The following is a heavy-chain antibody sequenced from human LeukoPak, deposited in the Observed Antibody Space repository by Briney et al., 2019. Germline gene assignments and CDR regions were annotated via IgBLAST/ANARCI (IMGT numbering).Heavy chain of an antibody. CDR1: GFTFSSYP. CDR2: ISYGGDDK. V-gene: IGHV3-30*04. J-gene: IGHJ5*02. D-gene: IGHD3-22*01. Sequence: GRSLRLSCAASGFTFSSYPMHWVRQAPGKGLEWVAQISYGGDDKDYADSVKGRFTISRDNSKNTLYLQLNSLRPEDTAVYYCARDNNYYDSSGNNWFDPWGQGTLVTVSS. CDR3: ARDNNYYDSSGNNWFDP.